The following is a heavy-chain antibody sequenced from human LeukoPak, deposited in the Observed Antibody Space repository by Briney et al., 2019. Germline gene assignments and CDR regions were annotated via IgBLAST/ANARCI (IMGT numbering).Heavy chain of an antibody. D-gene: IGHD2-2*01. CDR2: MYKSGST. CDR1: GGSISTYY. V-gene: IGHV4-59*08. J-gene: IGHJ4*02. CDR3: ARGTSALSYFDY. Sequence: SETLSLTCTVPGGSISTYYWSWIRQPPGKGLEWIGYMYKSGSTNYNPSLKSRVTISVDTSKDQFSLKLSSVTAADTAVYFCARGTSALSYFDYWGQGALVTVSS.